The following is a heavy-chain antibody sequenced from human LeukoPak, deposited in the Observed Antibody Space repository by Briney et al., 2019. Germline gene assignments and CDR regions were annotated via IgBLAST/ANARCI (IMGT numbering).Heavy chain of an antibody. J-gene: IGHJ4*02. Sequence: GGSLRLSCAASGFSLSSYWMHWVRQAPGKGLVWVSRINNDGINTNYADSVKGRFTISKDNAKNTPYLQMNSLRAEDTAVYYCARDKGYSSDYWGQGTLVTVSS. CDR1: GFSLSSYW. V-gene: IGHV3-74*01. CDR2: INNDGINT. CDR3: ARDKGYSSDY. D-gene: IGHD2-15*01.